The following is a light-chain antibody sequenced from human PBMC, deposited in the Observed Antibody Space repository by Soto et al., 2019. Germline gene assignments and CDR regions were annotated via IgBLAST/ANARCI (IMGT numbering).Light chain of an antibody. Sequence: QSVLTQPPSASGTPGQRVTISCSGSSSNIGRNYVYWYQRLPGTAPKLLIYRNDQRPSGVPDRFSGSKSGTSASLAISALRSEDEADYYCATWDYSVSGFWVFGGVTKLTVL. CDR2: RND. J-gene: IGLJ3*02. V-gene: IGLV1-47*01. CDR3: ATWDYSVSGFWV. CDR1: SSNIGRNY.